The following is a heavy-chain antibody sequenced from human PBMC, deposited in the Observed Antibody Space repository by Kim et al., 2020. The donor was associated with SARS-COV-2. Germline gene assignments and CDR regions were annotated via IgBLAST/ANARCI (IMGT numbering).Heavy chain of an antibody. CDR3: AREDVHYYGSGSYYNVGMDV. J-gene: IGHJ6*02. CDR2: IIPIFGTA. CDR1: GGTFSSYA. D-gene: IGHD3-10*01. V-gene: IGHV1-69*13. Sequence: SVKVSCKASGGTFSSYAISWVRQAPGQGLEWMGGIIPIFGTANYAQKFQGRVTITADESTSTAYMELSSLRSEDTAVYYCAREDVHYYGSGSYYNVGMDVWGQGTTVTVSS.